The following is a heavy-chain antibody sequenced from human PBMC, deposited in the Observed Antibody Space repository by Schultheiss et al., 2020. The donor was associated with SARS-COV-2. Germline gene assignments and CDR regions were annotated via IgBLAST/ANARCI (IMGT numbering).Heavy chain of an antibody. V-gene: IGHV4-59*12. J-gene: IGHJ4*02. D-gene: IGHD5-12*01. CDR2: IYYSGST. CDR1: GGSFSGYY. Sequence: SETLSLTCAVYGGSFSGYYWSWIRQHPGKGLEWIGYIYYSGSTNYNPSLKSRVTISVDTSKNQFSLKLSSVTAADTAVYYCARDGLSGYDPDYWGQGTLVTVSS. CDR3: ARDGLSGYDPDY.